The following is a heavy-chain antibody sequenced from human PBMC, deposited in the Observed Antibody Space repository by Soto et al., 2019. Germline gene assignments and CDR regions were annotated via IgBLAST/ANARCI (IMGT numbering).Heavy chain of an antibody. D-gene: IGHD4-17*01. J-gene: IGHJ5*02. V-gene: IGHV4-4*07. CDR1: GVSIKTYY. Sequence: SETLSITCAVSGVSIKTYYWSWIQQPAGKGLEWIGRVYTTGNTDYNPSLRSRIAMSVDISKKTFSLRLRSVTAADTGVYYCVRDGSKTLRDCFDPWGQGILVTVSS. CDR2: VYTTGNT. CDR3: VRDGSKTLRDCFDP.